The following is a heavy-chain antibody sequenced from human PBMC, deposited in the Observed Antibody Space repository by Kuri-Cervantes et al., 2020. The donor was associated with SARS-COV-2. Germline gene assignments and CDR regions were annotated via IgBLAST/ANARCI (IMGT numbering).Heavy chain of an antibody. V-gene: IGHV1-69*13. J-gene: IGHJ5*02. D-gene: IGHD3-22*01. CDR2: IIPTFGTA. CDR3: ARGPDTMTRRFDP. Sequence: SVKVSCKASGYTFTSYGISWVRQAPGQGLEWMGGIIPTFGTANYAQKFQGRVTITADESTSTAYMELGSLRSEDTAVYYCARGPDTMTRRFDPWGQGTLVTVSS. CDR1: GYTFTSYG.